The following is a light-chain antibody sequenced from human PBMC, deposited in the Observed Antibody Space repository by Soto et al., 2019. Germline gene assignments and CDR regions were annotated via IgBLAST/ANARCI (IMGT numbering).Light chain of an antibody. J-gene: IGKJ1*01. CDR2: GAS. CDR1: QSVSNNY. V-gene: IGKV3-20*01. Sequence: PGERATLSCRASQSVSNNYLAWYQQKPGQAPRLLIYGASSRATGIPDRFSGSGSGTDFTLTISRLEPEDCAVYYCQQYGNSRTFGQGTKVDIK. CDR3: QQYGNSRT.